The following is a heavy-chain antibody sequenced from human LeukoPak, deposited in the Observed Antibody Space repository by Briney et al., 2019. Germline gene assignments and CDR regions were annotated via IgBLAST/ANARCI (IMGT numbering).Heavy chain of an antibody. CDR1: GFTFSTYA. CDR3: AKDLGGMIRGVVMN. Sequence: GGSLRLSCAASGFTFSTYAMIWVRHAPGKGLEWVSVISNGGGSTQYADSVKGRFTISRDNSKNTVYLQMNSLRDEDTAVYYCAKDLGGMIRGVVMNWGQGTLVTVSS. J-gene: IGHJ4*02. D-gene: IGHD3-10*01. V-gene: IGHV3-23*01. CDR2: ISNGGGST.